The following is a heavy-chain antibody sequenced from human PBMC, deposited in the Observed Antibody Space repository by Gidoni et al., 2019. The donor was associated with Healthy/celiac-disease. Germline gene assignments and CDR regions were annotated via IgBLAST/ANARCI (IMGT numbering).Heavy chain of an antibody. Sequence: EVQLVASGGGLGKRGGFLRLFCAASGLTFSSYSMNWVRQAPGNGLEWDSSISNCSSYIYYADSVKVRFTITRDNVKNSLYLQVDSLVAYDTAVFYCARGYGYYYIDYWGQGTLVTVSS. CDR2: ISNCSSYI. J-gene: IGHJ4*02. CDR3: ARGYGYYYIDY. V-gene: IGHV3-21*01. CDR1: GLTFSSYS. D-gene: IGHD1-26*01.